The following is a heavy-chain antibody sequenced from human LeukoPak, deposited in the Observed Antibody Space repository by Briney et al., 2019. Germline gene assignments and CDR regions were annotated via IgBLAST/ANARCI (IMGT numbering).Heavy chain of an antibody. J-gene: IGHJ6*03. D-gene: IGHD4-11*01. CDR2: IYHSGST. CDR3: ARADSGVTTGLFYYYMDV. V-gene: IGHV4-38-2*02. CDR1: GYSISSGYH. Sequence: SETLSLTCTVSGYSISSGYHWGWIRQPPGKGLEWIGSIYHSGSTYYNPSLKSRVTISVDTSKNQFSLKLSSVTAADTAVYYCARADSGVTTGLFYYYMDVWGKGTTVTVSS.